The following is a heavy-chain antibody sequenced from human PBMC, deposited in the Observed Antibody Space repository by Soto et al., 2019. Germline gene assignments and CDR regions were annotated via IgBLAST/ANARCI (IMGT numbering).Heavy chain of an antibody. D-gene: IGHD6-19*01. V-gene: IGHV4-38-2*01. J-gene: IGHJ4*02. Sequence: SETLSLTCAVSGYSLTNGYYCGWIRQPPGKGLEWIGSIYHSGDTYYNPSLKSRVTISVDTSKNHFSLKLTSVTAADTAVYYCARARIVVAGTIVDYWGQGXLVTVYS. CDR2: IYHSGDT. CDR3: ARARIVVAGTIVDY. CDR1: GYSLTNGYY.